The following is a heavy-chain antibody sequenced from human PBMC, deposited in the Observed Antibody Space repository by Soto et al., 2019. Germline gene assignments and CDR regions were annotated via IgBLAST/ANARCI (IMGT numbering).Heavy chain of an antibody. V-gene: IGHV4-34*01. CDR1: GGSFSDYY. D-gene: IGHD3-3*01. Sequence: SETLSLTCAVYGGSFSDYYWSWIRQPPGKGLDWIGEINHGGSTNYNPSLKSRVTISVDTSKNQFSLKLGSVTAADTAVYYCARGKPFGHYAMDVWGQGTTVTVSS. CDR3: ARGKPFGHYAMDV. J-gene: IGHJ6*02. CDR2: INHGGST.